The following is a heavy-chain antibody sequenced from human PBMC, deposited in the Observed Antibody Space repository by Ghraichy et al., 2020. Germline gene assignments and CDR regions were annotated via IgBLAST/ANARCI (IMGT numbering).Heavy chain of an antibody. CDR3: AKDSSSSNYYYGMDV. CDR2: ISGSGGST. CDR1: GFTFSSYA. V-gene: IGHV3-23*01. Sequence: LSLTCAASGFTFSSYAMSWVRQARGRGLEWVSAISGSGGSTYYADSVKGRFTISRDNSKNTLYLQMNSLRAEDTAVYYCAKDSSSSNYYYGMDVWGQGTTVTVSS. D-gene: IGHD6-6*01. J-gene: IGHJ6*02.